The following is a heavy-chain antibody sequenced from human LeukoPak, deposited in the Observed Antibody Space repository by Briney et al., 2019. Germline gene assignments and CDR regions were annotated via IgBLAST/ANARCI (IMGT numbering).Heavy chain of an antibody. CDR2: INYSGST. Sequence: SETLSLTCTVSGGSISGHYWHCIRQPPGMGLEWIRYINYSGSTDYNPSLKSRVTISVDTSKNQFSLNLRSVTAADTAVYYCAREYSSFEYWGQGILVTVSS. CDR1: GGSISGHY. V-gene: IGHV4-59*11. D-gene: IGHD3-22*01. CDR3: AREYSSFEY. J-gene: IGHJ4*02.